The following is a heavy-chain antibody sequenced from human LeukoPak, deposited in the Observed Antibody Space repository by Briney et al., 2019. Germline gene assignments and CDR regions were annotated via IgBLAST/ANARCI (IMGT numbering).Heavy chain of an antibody. Sequence: PSETPSLTCTVSGYSISTGYYWDWIRQPPGRGLEWIGTFYHGGSTYYNPSLKSRVTISVDTSKNQFSLKLSSVTAADTAVYYCARGLYSSGWYRANDAFDIWGQGTMVTVSS. J-gene: IGHJ3*02. V-gene: IGHV4-38-2*02. CDR2: FYHGGST. CDR1: GYSISTGYY. D-gene: IGHD6-19*01. CDR3: ARGLYSSGWYRANDAFDI.